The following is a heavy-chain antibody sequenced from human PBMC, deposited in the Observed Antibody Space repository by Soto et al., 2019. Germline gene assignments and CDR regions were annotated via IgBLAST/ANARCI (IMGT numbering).Heavy chain of an antibody. D-gene: IGHD1-1*01. J-gene: IGHJ6*03. CDR3: AKRREGRNLYYYYMDV. CDR2: ISYDGSNK. Sequence: GGSLRLSCAASGFTFSSYGMHWVRQAPGKGLEWVAVISYDGSNKYYADSVKGRFTISRDNSKNTLYLQMNSLRAEDTAVYYCAKRREGRNLYYYYMDVWGKGTTVTVSS. V-gene: IGHV3-30*18. CDR1: GFTFSSYG.